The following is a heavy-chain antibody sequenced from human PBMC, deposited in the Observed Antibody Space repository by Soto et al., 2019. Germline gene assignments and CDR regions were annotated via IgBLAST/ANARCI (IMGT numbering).Heavy chain of an antibody. D-gene: IGHD3-10*01. CDR1: VFVFEVYW. J-gene: IGHJ4*02. Sequence: QPGGSLRLSCAAAVFVFEVYWMRWVRRTPGEGPEVVSLISDDGSRTDDADSVKGRFTISRYNAKNSLYLQMNSLRAADTDVYYCTRAPRPSSVGPGAYWGLGALVTV. V-gene: IGHV3-74*01. CDR3: TRAPRPSSVGPGAY. CDR2: ISDDGSRT.